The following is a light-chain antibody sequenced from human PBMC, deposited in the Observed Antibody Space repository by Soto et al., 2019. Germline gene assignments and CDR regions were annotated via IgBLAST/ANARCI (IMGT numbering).Light chain of an antibody. CDR3: QTWGSGIPVV. Sequence: HLVLTQSPSASASLGASVKLTCTLSGGHSSYAIAWHQQQPGKGPRYLMKLDSDGSHNKGDGIPDRFSGSSSGAERYLTISSLQSEDEADYYCQTWGSGIPVVFGGGTKLTVL. V-gene: IGLV4-69*01. CDR2: LDSDGSH. J-gene: IGLJ2*01. CDR1: GGHSSYA.